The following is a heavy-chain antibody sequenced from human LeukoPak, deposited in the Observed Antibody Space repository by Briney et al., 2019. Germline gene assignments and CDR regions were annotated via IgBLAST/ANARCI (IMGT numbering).Heavy chain of an antibody. J-gene: IGHJ5*02. CDR2: IYTSGST. V-gene: IGHV4-4*07. CDR3: ARGPRAGGSLRFDP. CDR1: GGSISSYY. Sequence: SETLSLTCTVSGGSISSYYWSWIRQPAGKGLEWIGRIYTSGSTNYNPSLKSRVTMSVDTSKNQFSLKLSSVTAADTAVYYCARGPRAGGSLRFDPWGQGTLVTVSS. D-gene: IGHD1-26*01.